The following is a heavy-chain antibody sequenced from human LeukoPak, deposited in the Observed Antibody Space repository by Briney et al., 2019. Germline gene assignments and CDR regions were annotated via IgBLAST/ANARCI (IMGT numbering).Heavy chain of an antibody. CDR1: GGSISSGSHS. Sequence: SETLPLTCSVFGGSISSGSHSWSWIRQLPGKGLEWLGYVDYSGTIYYNSSLESRLTLSVDTSNNQFSLDLRSMTAADTAVYYCARGRLARIPYFDSWGQGALVAVSS. J-gene: IGHJ4*02. CDR3: ARGRLARIPYFDS. CDR2: VDYSGTI. D-gene: IGHD6-19*01. V-gene: IGHV4-31*03.